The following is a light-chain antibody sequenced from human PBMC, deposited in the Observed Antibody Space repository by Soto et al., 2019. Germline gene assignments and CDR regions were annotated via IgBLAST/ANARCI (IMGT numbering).Light chain of an antibody. CDR2: GNS. CDR3: QSYDSSRSGYVV. CDR1: SSNIGAGYD. V-gene: IGLV1-40*01. J-gene: IGLJ2*01. Sequence: QSVPTQPPSVSGAPGQRITLSCTGSSSNIGAGYDVHWYQQLPGTAPKLLIYGNSNRPSGVPDRFSGSKSGTSASLAITGLQAEDEAEYYCQSYDSSRSGYVVFGGGTKLTVL.